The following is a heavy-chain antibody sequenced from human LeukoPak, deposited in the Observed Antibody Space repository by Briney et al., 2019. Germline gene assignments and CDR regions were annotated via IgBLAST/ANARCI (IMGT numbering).Heavy chain of an antibody. Sequence: ASMKVSCKASGYTFTSYDINWVRQATGQGLEWMGWMNPNSGNTGYAQKFQGRVTMTRNTPISTAYMEPSSLRSEDTAVYYCARGPYYYDSSGYSYWGQGTLVTVSS. CDR3: ARGPYYYDSSGYSY. J-gene: IGHJ4*02. V-gene: IGHV1-8*01. CDR2: MNPNSGNT. CDR1: GYTFTSYD. D-gene: IGHD3-22*01.